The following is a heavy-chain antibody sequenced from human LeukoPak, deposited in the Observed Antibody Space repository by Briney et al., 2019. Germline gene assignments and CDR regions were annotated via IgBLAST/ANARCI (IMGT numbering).Heavy chain of an antibody. CDR1: GYSFTDYY. CDR2: INPKGGGI. D-gene: IGHD2-21*02. J-gene: IGHJ5*02. V-gene: IGHV1-2*02. CDR3: ARDTCDGGDCFNWFDP. Sequence: ASVKVPCKASGYSFTDYYIHWARHAPGQGLEWMGWINPKGGGINYAPEFQGRVTMTRDTSITTAYMELSSLRSDDTAMYYCARDTCDGGDCFNWFDPWGQGTLVTVSS.